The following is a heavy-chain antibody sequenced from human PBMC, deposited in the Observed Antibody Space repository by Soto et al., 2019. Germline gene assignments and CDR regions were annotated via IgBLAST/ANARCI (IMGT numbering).Heavy chain of an antibody. V-gene: IGHV1-69*02. CDR3: ARGLGAVAGLYYFDY. CDR1: GGTFSSYT. J-gene: IGHJ4*02. Sequence: QVQLVQSGAEVKKPGSSVKVSCKASGGTFSSYTISWVRQAPGQGLEWMGRIIPILGIANYAQKFQGRVTITADKSTSTAYMELSSLRSEDTAVYYCARGLGAVAGLYYFDYWGQGTLVTVSS. CDR2: IIPILGIA. D-gene: IGHD6-19*01.